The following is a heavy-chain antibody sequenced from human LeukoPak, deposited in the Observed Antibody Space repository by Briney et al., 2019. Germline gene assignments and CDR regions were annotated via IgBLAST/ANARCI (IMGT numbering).Heavy chain of an antibody. CDR2: ISAYNGNT. J-gene: IGHJ6*02. Sequence: ASVKVSCKASGYTFTSYGISWVRQAPGQGLEWMGWISAYNGNTNYAQKLQGRVTMTTDTSTSTAYMELRSLRSDDTAVYYCASSSGFVVVPAAIGPPYYYYGMDVWGQGTTVTVSS. D-gene: IGHD2-2*01. CDR3: ASSSGFVVVPAAIGPPYYYYGMDV. V-gene: IGHV1-18*01. CDR1: GYTFTSYG.